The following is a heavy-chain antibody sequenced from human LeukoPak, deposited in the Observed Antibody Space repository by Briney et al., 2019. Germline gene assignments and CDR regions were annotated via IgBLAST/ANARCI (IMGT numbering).Heavy chain of an antibody. Sequence: GESLKISCKGYGNIFTNYWIAWVRQTPGKGLEWMGIIYPGDSDTRYSPSFQGQVTISADKSISTAYLQWSSLKASDTAMYYCARLIGSGSYYNTYFDSCGQGTLVTVSS. CDR1: GNIFTNYW. V-gene: IGHV5-51*01. CDR3: ARLIGSGSYYNTYFDS. D-gene: IGHD3-10*01. CDR2: IYPGDSDT. J-gene: IGHJ4*02.